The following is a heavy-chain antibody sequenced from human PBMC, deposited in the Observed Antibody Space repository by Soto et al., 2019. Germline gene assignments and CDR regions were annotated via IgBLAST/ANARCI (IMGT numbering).Heavy chain of an antibody. CDR1: GGTFSSYA. Sequence: SVKVSCKASGGTFSSYAISWVRQAPGQGLEWMGGIIPIFGTANYAQKFQGRVTITADESTSTAYMELSSLRSEDTAVYYCAPRLRTQAGAIDISGQGTMVTVS. V-gene: IGHV1-69*13. J-gene: IGHJ3*02. CDR3: APRLRTQAGAIDI. D-gene: IGHD4-17*01. CDR2: IIPIFGTA.